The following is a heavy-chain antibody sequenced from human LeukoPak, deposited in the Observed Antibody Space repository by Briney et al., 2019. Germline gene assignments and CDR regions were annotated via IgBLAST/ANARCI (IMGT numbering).Heavy chain of an antibody. CDR2: INHSGST. D-gene: IGHD1-1*01. V-gene: IGHV4-34*01. J-gene: IGHJ4*02. CDR3: ARDNRGTAGPFDY. Sequence: SETLSLTCAVYGGSFSGYYWSWIRQPPGKGLEWIGEINHSGSTNYNPSLKSRVTISVDTSKNQFSLKLSSVTAADTAVYYCARDNRGTAGPFDYWGQGTLVTVSS. CDR1: GGSFSGYY.